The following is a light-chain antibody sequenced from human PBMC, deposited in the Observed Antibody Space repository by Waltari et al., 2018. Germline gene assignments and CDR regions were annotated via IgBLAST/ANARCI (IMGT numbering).Light chain of an antibody. J-gene: IGKJ1*01. CDR1: QSILFRSTNKNY. CDR2: WAS. Sequence: DIVMTQSLDSLAVSLGERANINCKSSQSILFRSTNKNYLAWYQQEGGQPHKLRIYWASSRESGVPDRFSGSGSGTDFTLTISRLQAEDVAVYYCQQYYSTPQTFGQGTKVEMK. V-gene: IGKV4-1*01. CDR3: QQYYSTPQT.